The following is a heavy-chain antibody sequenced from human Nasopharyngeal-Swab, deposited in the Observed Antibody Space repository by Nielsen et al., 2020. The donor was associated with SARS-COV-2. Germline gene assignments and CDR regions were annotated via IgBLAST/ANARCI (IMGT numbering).Heavy chain of an antibody. V-gene: IGHV3-11*01. CDR2: ISSSGSTI. D-gene: IGHD4-17*01. J-gene: IGHJ4*02. CDR1: GFTFNDYY. Sequence: GESLKISCAASGFTFNDYYMSWIRQAPGKGLEWVSYISSSGSTIYYADSVKGRFTISRDNAKNSLYLQMNSLRAEDTAVYYCARVIPTTTVATYWGQGTLVTVSS. CDR3: ARVIPTTTVATY.